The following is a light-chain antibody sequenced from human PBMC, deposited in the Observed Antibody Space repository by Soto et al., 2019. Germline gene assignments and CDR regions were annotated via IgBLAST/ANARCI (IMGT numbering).Light chain of an antibody. CDR2: RAS. Sequence: DIQMTQSPSTLSASVGDRVTITCRASQSIDTWLAWYQQKPGKAPKLLIYRASSLESGVPSRFSGSGSGTEFTLTISRLQPDDFSTYYCQRYDTYPCTFGPGTKVDIK. V-gene: IGKV1-5*03. J-gene: IGKJ3*01. CDR1: QSIDTW. CDR3: QRYDTYPCT.